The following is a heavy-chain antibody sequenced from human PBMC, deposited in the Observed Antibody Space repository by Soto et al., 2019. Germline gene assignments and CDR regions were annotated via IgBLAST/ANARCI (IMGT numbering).Heavy chain of an antibody. CDR3: ATERGVLHAFDI. CDR1: GGSISSGGYY. Sequence: PSETLSLTCTVSGGSISSGGYYWSWIRQHPGKGLEWIGYIYYSGSTYYNPSLKSRVTVSVDTSKNLFSLKLSSVTAADTAVYYCATERGVLHAFDIWGQGTMVTV. J-gene: IGHJ3*02. D-gene: IGHD2-8*01. V-gene: IGHV4-31*03. CDR2: IYYSGST.